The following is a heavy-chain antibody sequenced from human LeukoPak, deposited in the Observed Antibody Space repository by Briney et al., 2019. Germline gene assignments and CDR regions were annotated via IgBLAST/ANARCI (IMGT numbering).Heavy chain of an antibody. V-gene: IGHV4-34*01. CDR3: ARLLSTIFGVVIKRHRGADWYFDL. Sequence: TSETLSLTCTVSGGSISSYYWSWIRQPPGKGLEWIGEINHSGSTNYNPSLKSRVTISVDTSKNQFSLKLSSVTAADTAVYYCARLLSTIFGVVIKRHRGADWYFDLWGRGTLVTVSS. CDR2: INHSGST. J-gene: IGHJ2*01. CDR1: GGSISSYY. D-gene: IGHD3-3*01.